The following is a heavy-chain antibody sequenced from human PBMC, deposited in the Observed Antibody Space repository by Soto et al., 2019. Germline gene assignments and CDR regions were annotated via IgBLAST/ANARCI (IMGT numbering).Heavy chain of an antibody. D-gene: IGHD5-18*01. CDR1: GFTFSSYA. CDR2: ISGSGGST. V-gene: IGHV3-23*01. CDR3: AKLTLWIQLSQGFDY. J-gene: IGHJ4*02. Sequence: EVQLLESGGGLVQPGGSLRLSCAASGFTFSSYARSWVRQAPGKGLEWVSAISGSGGSTYYADSVKGRFTISRDNSKNTLYLQMNSLRAEDTAVYYCAKLTLWIQLSQGFDYWGQGTLVTVSS.